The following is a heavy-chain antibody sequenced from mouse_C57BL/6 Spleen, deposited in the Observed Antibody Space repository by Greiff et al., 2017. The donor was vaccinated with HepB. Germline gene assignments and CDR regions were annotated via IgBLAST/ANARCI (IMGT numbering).Heavy chain of an antibody. J-gene: IGHJ2*01. CDR3: ARGPPSHFDY. V-gene: IGHV5-12*01. Sequence: EVMLVESGGGLVQPGGSLKLSCAASGFTFSDYYMYWVRQTPEKRLEWVAYISNGGGSTYYPDTVKGRFTISRDNAKNTLYLQMSRLKSEDTAMYYCARGPPSHFDYWGQGTTLTVSS. CDR2: ISNGGGST. CDR1: GFTFSDYY.